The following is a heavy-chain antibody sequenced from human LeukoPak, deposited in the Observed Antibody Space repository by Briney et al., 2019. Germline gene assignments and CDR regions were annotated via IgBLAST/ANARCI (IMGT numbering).Heavy chain of an antibody. CDR2: IYTSGST. CDR3: ASSSGQYRSSTSCYPVYFDY. Sequence: PSETLSLTCTVSGGSISSYYWSWIRQPAGKGLEWIGRIYTSGSTNYNPSLKSRVTMSVDTSKNQFSLKLSSVTAADTAVYYCASSSGQYRSSTSCYPVYFDYWGQGTLVTVSS. CDR1: GGSISSYY. J-gene: IGHJ4*02. D-gene: IGHD2-2*01. V-gene: IGHV4-4*07.